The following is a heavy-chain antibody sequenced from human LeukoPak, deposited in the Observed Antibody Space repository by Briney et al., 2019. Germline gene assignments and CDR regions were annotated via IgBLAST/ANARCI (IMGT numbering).Heavy chain of an antibody. CDR1: GFTLSSYA. CDR3: SRDVGSSWTHYFYY. V-gene: IGHV3-64*01. J-gene: IGHJ4*02. CDR2: ISSNGGST. Sequence: GGSLRLSCAASGFTLSSYAMHWVRQAPGKGLEYVSAISSNGGSTYYANSVKGRFTNSRDNSKNTLYLQMGSLRAEVMAVYYCSRDVGSSWTHYFYYWGQGTRVTVSS. D-gene: IGHD6-13*01.